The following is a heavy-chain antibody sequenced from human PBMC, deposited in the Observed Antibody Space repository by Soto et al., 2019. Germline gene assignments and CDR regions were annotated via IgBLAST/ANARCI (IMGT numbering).Heavy chain of an antibody. D-gene: IGHD6-19*01. V-gene: IGHV4-59*12. CDR3: AKDNSDHWLDDPFDI. CDR1: GGSISSYY. J-gene: IGHJ3*02. Sequence: SETLSLTCTVSGGSISSYYWSWIRQPPGKGLEGIGYIYHSGSIYYNPSLKSRVTISVDRSKNQFSLKLSSVTAADTAVYYCAKDNSDHWLDDPFDIWGQGTMVTVAS. CDR2: IYHSGSI.